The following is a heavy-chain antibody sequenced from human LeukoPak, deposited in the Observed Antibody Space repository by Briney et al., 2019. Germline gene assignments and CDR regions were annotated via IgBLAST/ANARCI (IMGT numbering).Heavy chain of an antibody. Sequence: GASVKVSCKASGYTFTSYDIKWGRQATGHRLEWMGWMNPNSGNTGSEQKFQGRLTMSLETSISTAYMELSSLIAEDTAWYYCARRSQAGGTGIGYWGQGTLVTVSS. D-gene: IGHD6-19*01. J-gene: IGHJ4*02. CDR3: ARRSQAGGTGIGY. CDR2: MNPNSGNT. V-gene: IGHV1-8*01. CDR1: GYTFTSYD.